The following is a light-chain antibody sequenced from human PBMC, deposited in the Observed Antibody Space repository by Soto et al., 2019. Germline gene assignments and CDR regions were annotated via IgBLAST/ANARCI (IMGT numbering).Light chain of an antibody. CDR2: DVS. V-gene: IGLV2-14*01. CDR1: SSDVGGYNY. J-gene: IGLJ2*01. Sequence: QSVLTQPASVSGSPGQSITISCTGTSSDVGGYNYVSWYQQHPGKAPKLMIYDVSNRPSGVSNRFSGSKSGNTASLTISGLQAEDEADYYCSSYTSSSTQHVVFGGGTTLTVL. CDR3: SSYTSSSTQHVV.